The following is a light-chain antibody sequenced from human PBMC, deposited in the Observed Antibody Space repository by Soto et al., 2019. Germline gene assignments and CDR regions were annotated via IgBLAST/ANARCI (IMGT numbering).Light chain of an antibody. CDR1: SSDVGGYNY. CDR2: DVS. V-gene: IGLV2-14*01. CDR3: CSYTSSSTLGV. J-gene: IGLJ2*01. Sequence: QSALTQPASVSGSPGQSITISCTGTSSDVGGYNYVSWYQQHPGKAPKLMIYDVSNRPSGVSNRFSGSKSGNTASLTISGLQPEDEADYSCCSYTSSSTLGVFGGGTKLTVL.